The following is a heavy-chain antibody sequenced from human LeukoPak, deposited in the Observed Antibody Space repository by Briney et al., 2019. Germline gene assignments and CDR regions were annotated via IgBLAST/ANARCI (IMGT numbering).Heavy chain of an antibody. D-gene: IGHD4-23*01. J-gene: IGHJ4*02. V-gene: IGHV3-7*01. CDR1: GFTFSSYW. Sequence: GGSLRLSCAASGFTFSSYWMSWVRQAPGKGLEWVANIKQDGSEKYYVDSVKGRFTISRDNAKNSLYLQMNSLRAEDTAVYYCAREWYDYGGKSGDAYGYWGQGTLVTVSS. CDR3: AREWYDYGGKSGDAYGY. CDR2: IKQDGSEK.